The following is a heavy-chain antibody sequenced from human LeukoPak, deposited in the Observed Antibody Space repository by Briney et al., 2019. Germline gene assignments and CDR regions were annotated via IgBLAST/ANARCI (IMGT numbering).Heavy chain of an antibody. CDR2: TYPGDSDT. CDR1: GYSFTSYW. J-gene: IGHJ4*02. Sequence: GESLKISCKGSGYSFTSYWIGWVRQMPGKGLEWMGTTYPGDSDTRYSPSFQGQVTISADRSTTTAYLQWSSLKASDTAMYYCARILRERWLQSPLGYWGQGTLVTVSS. CDR3: ARILRERWLQSPLGY. D-gene: IGHD5-24*01. V-gene: IGHV5-51*01.